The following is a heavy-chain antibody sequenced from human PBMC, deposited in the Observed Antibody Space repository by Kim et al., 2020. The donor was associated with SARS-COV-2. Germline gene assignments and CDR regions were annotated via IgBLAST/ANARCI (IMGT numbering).Heavy chain of an antibody. Sequence: ASVKVSCKASGYTFTSYGISWVRQAPGQGLEWMGWISAYNGNTNYAQKLQGRVTMTTDTSTSTAYMELRSLRSDDTAVYYCARGSRITGTTDLVDYWGQGTLVTVSS. CDR2: ISAYNGNT. V-gene: IGHV1-18*01. J-gene: IGHJ4*02. CDR1: GYTFTSYG. CDR3: ARGSRITGTTDLVDY. D-gene: IGHD1-7*01.